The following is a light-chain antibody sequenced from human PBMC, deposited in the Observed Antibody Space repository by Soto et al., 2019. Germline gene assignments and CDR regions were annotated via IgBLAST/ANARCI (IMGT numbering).Light chain of an antibody. CDR1: ESIRTY. J-gene: IGKJ5*01. Sequence: EIVLPRPPGTLSFSPGEHATPPGRASESIRTYLAWYQQKPGQAPTRLIYDASTRATGIPARFSGSGSGTDFTLTIGSLEPEDFAIYYCQQRSNWPITFGQGTRLET. CDR2: DAS. CDR3: QQRSNWPIT. V-gene: IGKV3-11*01.